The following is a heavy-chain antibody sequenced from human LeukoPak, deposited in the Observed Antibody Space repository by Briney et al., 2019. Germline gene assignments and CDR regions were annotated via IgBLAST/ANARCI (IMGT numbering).Heavy chain of an antibody. Sequence: PSETLSLTCTVSGGSISSYYWSWIRQPPGKGLEWIGYIYYSGSTNYNPSLKSRVTISVDTSKNQFSLKLSSVTAADTAVYYCARGWCSGGSCYWGLDTAMVPFDYWGQGTLVTVSS. V-gene: IGHV4-59*08. CDR2: IYYSGST. CDR3: ARGWCSGGSCYWGLDTAMVPFDY. CDR1: GGSISSYY. J-gene: IGHJ4*02. D-gene: IGHD2-15*01.